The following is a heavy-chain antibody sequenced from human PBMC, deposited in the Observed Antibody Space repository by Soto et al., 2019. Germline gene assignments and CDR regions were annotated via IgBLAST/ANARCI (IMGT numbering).Heavy chain of an antibody. CDR2: ISSSGSTI. V-gene: IGHV3-11*01. CDR1: GFTFSDYY. D-gene: IGHD2-2*02. J-gene: IGHJ4*02. Sequence: PGGSLRLSCAASGFTFSDYYMSWIRQAPGKGLEWVSYISSSGSTIYYADSVKGRFTISRDNAKNSLYLQMNSLRAEDTAVYYCARAKEYQLLHPSHAFDYWGQGTLVTVSS. CDR3: ARAKEYQLLHPSHAFDY.